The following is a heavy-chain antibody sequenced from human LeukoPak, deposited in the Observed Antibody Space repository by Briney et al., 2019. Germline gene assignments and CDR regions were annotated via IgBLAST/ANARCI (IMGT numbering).Heavy chain of an antibody. Sequence: GRSLRLSCAPSGFTFTSYAIHWVSQAPRKGREWVALMRYDGSNQYSADSVKGRFTISRDNSKNTLYLQMNSLRAQDPAVYYCAKVGTGSGYYRFDYWGQGTLVTVSS. V-gene: IGHV3-30*02. CDR3: AKVGTGSGYYRFDY. CDR1: GFTFTSYA. D-gene: IGHD3-22*01. CDR2: MRYDGSNQ. J-gene: IGHJ4*02.